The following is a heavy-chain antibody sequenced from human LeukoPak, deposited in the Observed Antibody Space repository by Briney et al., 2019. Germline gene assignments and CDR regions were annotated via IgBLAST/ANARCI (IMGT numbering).Heavy chain of an antibody. CDR3: ARGDRYSGYGPYGDYPGD. J-gene: IGHJ4*02. Sequence: GESLKISCKGSGYSFTSYWIGWVRQMPGKGLEWMGIIYPGDSDTRYSPSFQGQVTISADKSISTAYLQWSSLKASDTAMYYCARGDRYSGYGPYGDYPGDWGQGTLVTVSS. V-gene: IGHV5-51*01. CDR1: GYSFTSYW. D-gene: IGHD5-12*01. CDR2: IYPGDSDT.